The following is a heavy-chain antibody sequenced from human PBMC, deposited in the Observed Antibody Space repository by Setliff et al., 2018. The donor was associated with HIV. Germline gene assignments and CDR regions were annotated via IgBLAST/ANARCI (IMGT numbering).Heavy chain of an antibody. J-gene: IGHJ6*03. Sequence: GASVKVSCNASGVTFRRFAFSWVRQAPGKGLEWMGGIIPMFGTTNYAQKFQGRVTITADESTSTVYLELTSLRFEDTAVYYCARVGEMATIGYSYYYMDVWGKGTTVTVSS. CDR2: IIPMFGTT. CDR3: ARVGEMATIGYSYYYMDV. CDR1: GVTFRRFA. D-gene: IGHD5-12*01. V-gene: IGHV1-69*13.